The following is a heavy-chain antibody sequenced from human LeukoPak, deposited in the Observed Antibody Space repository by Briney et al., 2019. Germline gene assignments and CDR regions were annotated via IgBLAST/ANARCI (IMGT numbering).Heavy chain of an antibody. Sequence: ASVKVSCKASGYTFTSFYMHWVRQAPGQGREWMGIINPSGGSTSYAQKFQGRVTMTRDTSTSTVYMELSSLRSEDTAVYYCARDLLQTMVPGVIGYWSQGTLVTVSS. CDR3: ARDLLQTMVPGVIGY. V-gene: IGHV1-46*01. J-gene: IGHJ4*02. D-gene: IGHD3-10*01. CDR1: GYTFTSFY. CDR2: INPSGGST.